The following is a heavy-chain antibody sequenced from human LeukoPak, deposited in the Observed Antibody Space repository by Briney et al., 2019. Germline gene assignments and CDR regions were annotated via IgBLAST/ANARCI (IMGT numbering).Heavy chain of an antibody. CDR2: ISHSGST. CDR3: AREDCSSSTCLFDY. Sequence: KSSETLSPTCTVSGASISSYYWSWIRQPPGKGLEWIGYISHSGSTNYNPSLKSRVTISVDTSKNQFSLKLSSVTAADTAVYYCAREDCSSSTCLFDYWGQGTLVTVSS. D-gene: IGHD2-2*01. CDR1: GASISSYY. J-gene: IGHJ4*02. V-gene: IGHV4-59*01.